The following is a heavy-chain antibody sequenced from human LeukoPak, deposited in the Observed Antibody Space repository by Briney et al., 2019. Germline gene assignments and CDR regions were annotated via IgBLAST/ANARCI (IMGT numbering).Heavy chain of an antibody. CDR3: ARRGTIAVPVFWFDP. CDR1: GFTFTSCW. J-gene: IGHJ5*02. CDR2: IKQDGSEK. V-gene: IGHV3-7*01. D-gene: IGHD6-19*01. Sequence: PGGSLRLSCVASGFTFTSCWMSWVRQAPRKGLEWVANIKQDGSEKYYLDSLEGRFTISRDNAKNSVYLQINRLRAEDTAVYYCARRGTIAVPVFWFDPWGQGTLVIVSS.